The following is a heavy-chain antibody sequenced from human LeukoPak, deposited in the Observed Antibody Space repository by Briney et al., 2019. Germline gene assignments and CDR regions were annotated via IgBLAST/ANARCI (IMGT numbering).Heavy chain of an antibody. D-gene: IGHD3-16*01. V-gene: IGHV3-74*01. CDR3: ARDSNWALDY. J-gene: IGHJ4*02. Sequence: GGSLRLSCVASGFTFSSYWMHWVRQPPGKGPVWVSRINTDGSSSSYADSVKGRFTISRDNARNSLYLQMNSLRVEDTAVYYCARDSNWALDYWGQGTPVTVSS. CDR2: INTDGSSS. CDR1: GFTFSSYW.